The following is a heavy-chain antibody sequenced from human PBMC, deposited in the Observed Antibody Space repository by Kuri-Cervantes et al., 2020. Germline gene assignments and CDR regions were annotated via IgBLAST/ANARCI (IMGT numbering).Heavy chain of an antibody. CDR3: ARIPRYSWFYYYYYMDV. D-gene: IGHD1-1*01. CDR1: GGSISSYYW. CDR2: IFSNDEK. V-gene: IGHV2-26*01. Sequence: ETLSLTCTVSGGSISSYYWSWIRQPPGKALEWLAHIFSNDEKSYSTSLKSRLTISKDTSKSQVVLTMTNMDPVDTATYYCARIPRYSWFYYYYYMDVWGKGTTVTVSS. J-gene: IGHJ6*03.